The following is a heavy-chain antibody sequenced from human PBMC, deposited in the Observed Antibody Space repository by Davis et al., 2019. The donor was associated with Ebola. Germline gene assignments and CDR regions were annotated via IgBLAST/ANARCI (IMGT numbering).Heavy chain of an antibody. CDR3: AGGDFWSGQFDY. CDR1: GLTFRSYA. CDR2: ISGTGGGT. J-gene: IGHJ4*02. V-gene: IGHV3-23*01. D-gene: IGHD3-3*01. Sequence: GESLNISCAASGLTFRSYAMSWVRQAPGKGLEWVPAISGTGGGTYYADSAKGRFTVSRDNSKETLYLQMSSLRAEDTAVYYCAGGDFWSGQFDYWGQGTLVTVSS.